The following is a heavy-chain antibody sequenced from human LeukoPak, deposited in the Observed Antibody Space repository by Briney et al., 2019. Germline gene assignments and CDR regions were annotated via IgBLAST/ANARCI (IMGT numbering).Heavy chain of an antibody. D-gene: IGHD4-17*01. Sequence: SETLPLTCTISGGSISSYYWSWIRQPAGKGLEWVGRIYNSGSTNYNPSLKSRVTMSLDTSKNQFSLKLSSVTAADTAVYYCARDQMTTVRGFDYWGQGTLVTVSS. V-gene: IGHV4-4*07. CDR2: IYNSGST. CDR1: GGSISSYY. J-gene: IGHJ4*02. CDR3: ARDQMTTVRGFDY.